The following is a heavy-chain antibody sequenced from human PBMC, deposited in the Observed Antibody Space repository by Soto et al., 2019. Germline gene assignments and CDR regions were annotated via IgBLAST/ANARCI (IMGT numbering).Heavy chain of an antibody. CDR1: GYTFTGYY. CDR3: ARDRVYYYDSSGYSDRVYYYYGMDV. CDR2: INPNSGGT. V-gene: IGHV1-2*04. J-gene: IGHJ6*02. Sequence: ASVKVSCKASGYTFTGYYMHWVRQAPGQGLEWMGWINPNSGGTNYAQKFQGLVTMTRDTSISTAYMELSRLRSDDTAVYYCARDRVYYYDSSGYSDRVYYYYGMDVWGQGTTVTVSS. D-gene: IGHD3-22*01.